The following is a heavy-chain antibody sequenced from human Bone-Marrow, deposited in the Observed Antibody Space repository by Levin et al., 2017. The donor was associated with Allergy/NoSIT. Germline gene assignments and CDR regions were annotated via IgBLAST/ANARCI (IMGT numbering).Heavy chain of an antibody. CDR3: ARHRDLYYYDSSGYGPPRGDDAFDI. CDR2: IYYSGST. D-gene: IGHD3-22*01. Sequence: TSETLSLTCPVSGGSISSYYWSWIRQPPGKGLEWIGYIYYSGSTNYNPSLKSRVTISVDTSKNQFSLKLSSVTAADTAVYYCARHRDLYYYDSSGYGPPRGDDAFDIWGQGTMVTVSS. V-gene: IGHV4-59*08. CDR1: GGSISSYY. J-gene: IGHJ3*02.